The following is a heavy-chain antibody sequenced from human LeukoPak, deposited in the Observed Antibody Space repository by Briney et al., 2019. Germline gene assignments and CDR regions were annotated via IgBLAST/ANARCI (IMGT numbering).Heavy chain of an antibody. CDR1: DDSITMYY. CDR2: VDHTGST. CDR3: ARGRVSSSTWYSTYYYFFYMDF. Sequence: SETLSLTCTVSDDSITMYYWTWIRQPPGKGLEWIGYVDHTGSTKFNPSLNGRVSISRDTSNNFFSLRLRSVAAADTAVYFCARGRVSSSTWYSTYYYFFYMDFWGKGTTVTVSS. D-gene: IGHD4-11*01. V-gene: IGHV4-59*01. J-gene: IGHJ6*03.